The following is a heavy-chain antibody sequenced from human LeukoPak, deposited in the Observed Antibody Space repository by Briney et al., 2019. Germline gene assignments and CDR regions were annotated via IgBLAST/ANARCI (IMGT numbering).Heavy chain of an antibody. CDR2: INAGNGNT. J-gene: IGHJ4*02. V-gene: IGHV1-3*01. Sequence: ASVKVSCKASGYTFTSYAMHWVRQAPGQRLEWMGWINAGNGNTKYSQKFQGRVTITRDTSASTAYMELSSLRSEDTAVYYCARAYFAPEIRFYFDYRGQGTLVTVSS. CDR1: GYTFTSYA. D-gene: IGHD3-9*01. CDR3: ARAYFAPEIRFYFDY.